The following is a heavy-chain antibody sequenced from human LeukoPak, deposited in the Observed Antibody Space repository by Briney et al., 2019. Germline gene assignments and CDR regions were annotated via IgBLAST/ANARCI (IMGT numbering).Heavy chain of an antibody. CDR2: ISYDGSNK. J-gene: IGHJ4*02. V-gene: IGHV3-30-3*01. CDR1: GVTFSSYA. D-gene: IGHD5-18*01. Sequence: PGGSLRLSCAASGVTFSSYAMHWVRQAPGKGMERVAVISYDGSNKYYADSVKGRFTISRDNSKNTLYLQMNSLRAEDTAVYYCARGPWIQLWLLFDYWGQGTLVTVSS. CDR3: ARGPWIQLWLLFDY.